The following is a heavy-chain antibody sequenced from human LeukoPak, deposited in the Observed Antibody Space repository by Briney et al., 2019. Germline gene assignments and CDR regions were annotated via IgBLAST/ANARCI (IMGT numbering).Heavy chain of an antibody. CDR1: GFIFNNFG. Sequence: GGSLRLSCAASGFIFNNFGMQWVRQAPGTGLEWVASIQYNGKNQFYTDSVKGRFTISRDNSKNTLYLQMNNLRSKDTAVYYCAKSGAYGEDYWGQGTLVTVSS. J-gene: IGHJ4*02. CDR2: IQYNGKNQ. D-gene: IGHD4-17*01. V-gene: IGHV3-30*02. CDR3: AKSGAYGEDY.